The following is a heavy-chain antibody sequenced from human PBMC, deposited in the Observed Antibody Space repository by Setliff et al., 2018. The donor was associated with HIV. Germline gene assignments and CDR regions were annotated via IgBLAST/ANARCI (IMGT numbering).Heavy chain of an antibody. D-gene: IGHD7-27*01. V-gene: IGHV4-4*07. Sequence: PSETLSLTCTVSGGSVSNYYWTWIRQSAGKGLEWIGHINTSGSTKYNPSLKSRLTMSVDSSGNQFSLTLTSVTAADTAVYYCARDPNTGGYDLDFWGPGALVTVSS. CDR3: ARDPNTGGYDLDF. CDR2: INTSGST. J-gene: IGHJ4*02. CDR1: GGSVSNYY.